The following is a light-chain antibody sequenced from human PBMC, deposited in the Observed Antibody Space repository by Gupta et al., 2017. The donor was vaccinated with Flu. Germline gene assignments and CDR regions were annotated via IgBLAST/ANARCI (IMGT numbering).Light chain of an antibody. CDR1: NLGSKR. J-gene: IGLJ2*01. V-gene: IGLV3-21*02. Sequence: SYALTQPPSVSAAPGQTAKITCGGNNLGSKRVHWYQQEPGQAPVWGRADASDRPSGIPDRFACSNSGNTANLPIRRVEAGDEADDEGQVWESGRELVVFGG. CDR3: QVWESGRELVV. CDR2: DAS.